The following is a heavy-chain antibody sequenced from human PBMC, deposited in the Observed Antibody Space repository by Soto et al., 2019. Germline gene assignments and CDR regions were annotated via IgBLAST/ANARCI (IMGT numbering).Heavy chain of an antibody. D-gene: IGHD2-15*01. J-gene: IGHJ4*02. CDR1: GGSISSSNW. CDR3: ARESVVRDYFDY. Sequence: QVQLQESGPGLVKPSGTLSLTCAVSGGSISSSNWWSWVRQPPGRGLEWIGEIYHSGSTNYNPSLKSRVTISVAKSKNQFSLKLSSVTAADTAVYYCARESVVRDYFDYWGQGTLVTVSS. V-gene: IGHV4-4*02. CDR2: IYHSGST.